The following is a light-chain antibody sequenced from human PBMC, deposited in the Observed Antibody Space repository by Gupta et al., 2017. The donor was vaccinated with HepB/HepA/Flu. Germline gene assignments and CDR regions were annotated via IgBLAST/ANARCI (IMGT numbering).Light chain of an antibody. CDR3: RQDDSYPRT. CDR1: QAIRNE. J-gene: IGKJ2*01. CDR2: AAS. Sequence: AIQMTQFPSSLSASLGDRVTITCRASQAIRNELGWYQQRPGKAPKLLIYAASTLQSGVPSRFTGSGSGTDFTLTISSLQPEDFATYYCRQDDSYPRTFGQGTKLEI. V-gene: IGKV1-6*02.